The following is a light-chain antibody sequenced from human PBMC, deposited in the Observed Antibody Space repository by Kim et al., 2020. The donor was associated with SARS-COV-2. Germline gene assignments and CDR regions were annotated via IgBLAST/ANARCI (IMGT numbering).Light chain of an antibody. CDR1: QSISNY. CDR2: AAS. J-gene: IGKJ4*01. Sequence: AYVGDRVTITCRASQSISNYLIWYQQRPGKAPKLLIYAASSLQSGVPSRFSGSGSGTYFTLTISTLQPEDFATYYCQQSYSTPLTFGGGTKVDIK. CDR3: QQSYSTPLT. V-gene: IGKV1-39*01.